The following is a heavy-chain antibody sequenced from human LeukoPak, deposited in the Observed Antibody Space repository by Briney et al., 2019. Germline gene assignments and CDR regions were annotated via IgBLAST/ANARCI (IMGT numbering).Heavy chain of an antibody. V-gene: IGHV4-4*09. CDR2: IYTSGST. J-gene: IGHJ4*02. D-gene: IGHD6-13*01. CDR3: ARDRGSSDNYFDY. Sequence: SETLSLTCTVSGGSINSYYWSWIRQPPGKGLEWIGYIYTSGSTNYNPSLKSRVTISVDTSKNQFSLKLSSVTAADTAVYYCARDRGSSDNYFDYWGQGTLVTVSS. CDR1: GGSINSYY.